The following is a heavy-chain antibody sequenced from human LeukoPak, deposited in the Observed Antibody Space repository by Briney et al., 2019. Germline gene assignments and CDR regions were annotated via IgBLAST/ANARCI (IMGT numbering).Heavy chain of an antibody. D-gene: IGHD3-9*01. CDR3: ARGPYYDILTHYFDY. Sequence: PSETLSLTCTVSGGSISSSSYYWGWIRQPPGKGLEWIGSIYYSGSTYYNPSLKSRVTISVDTSKNQFSLKLSSVTAADTAVYYCARGPYYDILTHYFDYWGQGTLVTVSS. J-gene: IGHJ4*02. CDR1: GGSISSSSYY. V-gene: IGHV4-39*07. CDR2: IYYSGST.